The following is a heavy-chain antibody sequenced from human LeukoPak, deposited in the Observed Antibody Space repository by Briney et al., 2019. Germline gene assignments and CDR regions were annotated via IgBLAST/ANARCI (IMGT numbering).Heavy chain of an antibody. CDR2: ISGSGGST. Sequence: GGSLRLSRAASGFTFSSYAMSWVRQAPGKGLEWVSAISGSGGSTYYADSVKGRFTISRDNSKNTLYLQMNSLRAEDTAVYYCAKVDDDYVWGSYPYYFDYWGQGTLVTVSS. CDR3: AKVDDDYVWGSYPYYFDY. D-gene: IGHD3-16*01. CDR1: GFTFSSYA. J-gene: IGHJ4*02. V-gene: IGHV3-23*01.